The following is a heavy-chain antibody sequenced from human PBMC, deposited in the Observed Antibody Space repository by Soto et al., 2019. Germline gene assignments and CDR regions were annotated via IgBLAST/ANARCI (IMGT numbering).Heavy chain of an antibody. D-gene: IGHD5-12*01. Sequence: KPSETLSLTCTVSGGSISSADYYWSWVRQPPGKGLEWIGYIYYSGSTFFNPSLKSRVTISKDTSRNQFSLGLNSVTAADTAVYYCARAIVVTIGGMDVWGQGTTVTVSS. CDR1: GGSISSADYY. V-gene: IGHV4-30-4*01. J-gene: IGHJ6*02. CDR2: IYYSGST. CDR3: ARAIVVTIGGMDV.